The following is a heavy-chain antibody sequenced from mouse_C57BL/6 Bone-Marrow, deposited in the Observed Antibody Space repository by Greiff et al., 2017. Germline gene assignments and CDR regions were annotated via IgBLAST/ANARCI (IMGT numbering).Heavy chain of an antibody. Sequence: VKLVESGAELVRPGASVTLSCKASGYTFTDYEMHWVKQTPVHGLEWIGAIDPETGGTAYNQKFKGKAILTADKSSSTAYMELRSLTSEDSAVYYCTRNYYGSRRGYFDVWGTGTTVTVSS. CDR1: GYTFTDYE. V-gene: IGHV1-15*01. D-gene: IGHD1-1*01. J-gene: IGHJ1*03. CDR2: IDPETGGT. CDR3: TRNYYGSRRGYFDV.